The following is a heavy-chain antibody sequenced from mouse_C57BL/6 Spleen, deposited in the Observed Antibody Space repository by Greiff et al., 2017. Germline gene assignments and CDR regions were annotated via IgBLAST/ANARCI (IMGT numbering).Heavy chain of an antibody. CDR1: GYTFTSYW. CDR3: AREDGYYGYFDV. Sequence: VQLQQPGAELVKPGASVKLSCKASGYTFTSYWMHWVKQRPGRGREWIGRIDPNSGGTKYNEKFKSKAKLTVDKPSSTAYMQSSSLTSEASAVYYCAREDGYYGYFDVWCTGTTVTVSS. V-gene: IGHV1-72*01. J-gene: IGHJ1*03. D-gene: IGHD2-3*01. CDR2: IDPNSGGT.